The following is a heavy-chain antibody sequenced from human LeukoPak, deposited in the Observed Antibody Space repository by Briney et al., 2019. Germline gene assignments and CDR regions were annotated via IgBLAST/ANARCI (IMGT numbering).Heavy chain of an antibody. CDR2: ISSSPTSI. J-gene: IGHJ4*02. V-gene: IGHV3-21*01. Sequence: GGSLRLSCATSGFTFSNYGMHWVRQAPGKGLEWVSSISSSPTSIYYADSVKGRFTISRDNAKNSLYLQMNSLRAEDTAVYYCARDFSSGSYYGDYYFDYWGQGTLVTVSS. D-gene: IGHD1-26*01. CDR1: GFTFSNYG. CDR3: ARDFSSGSYYGDYYFDY.